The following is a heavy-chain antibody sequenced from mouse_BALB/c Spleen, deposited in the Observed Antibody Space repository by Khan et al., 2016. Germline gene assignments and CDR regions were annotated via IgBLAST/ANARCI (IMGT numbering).Heavy chain of an antibody. D-gene: IGHD1-1*02. CDR3: ARKEDLLWGFDV. CDR1: GFSLTNYG. V-gene: IGHV2-2*02. Sequence: MQLQESGPGLVQPSQSLSITCTVSGFSLTNYGIHWLRQSPGKGLEWLGVIWSGGSTDYNAAFISRLSISKDNSKSQIFFKMNSLQANDTAIYXGARKEDLLWGFDVWGAGTTVTVSS. CDR2: IWSGGST. J-gene: IGHJ1*01.